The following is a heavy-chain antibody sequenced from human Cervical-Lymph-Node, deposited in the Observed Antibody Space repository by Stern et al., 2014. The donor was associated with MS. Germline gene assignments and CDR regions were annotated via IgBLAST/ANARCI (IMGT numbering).Heavy chain of an antibody. D-gene: IGHD6-13*01. Sequence: QVQLGQSGAEVKKPGASVKVSCKASGYTFIRYYMHWVRQAPGPALEWMGIINPSGGSTSYAKKFQGRVTMTRDTSTSTVYMELRSLRSDDTAVYYCASPSSWGYYYGMDVWGQGTTVTVSS. CDR2: INPSGGST. V-gene: IGHV1-46*01. J-gene: IGHJ6*02. CDR3: ASPSSWGYYYGMDV. CDR1: GYTFIRYY.